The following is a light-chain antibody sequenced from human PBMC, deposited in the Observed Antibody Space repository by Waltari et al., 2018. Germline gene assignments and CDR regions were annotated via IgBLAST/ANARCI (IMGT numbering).Light chain of an antibody. CDR2: DAS. Sequence: EIVLTQSPATLSLSPGESATLSCRASESVSSYLAWYQQKPGQAPRLLIYDASNRATGIPARFSGSGSGTDFTLTIRSLEPEDFAVYYCQQRSNWPPLFGQGTRLEIK. J-gene: IGKJ5*01. CDR3: QQRSNWPPL. CDR1: ESVSSY. V-gene: IGKV3-11*01.